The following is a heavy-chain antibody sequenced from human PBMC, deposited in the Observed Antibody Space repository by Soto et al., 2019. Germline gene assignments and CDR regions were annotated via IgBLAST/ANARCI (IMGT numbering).Heavy chain of an antibody. CDR3: ATLSGYFNY. CDR2: IYYSGST. J-gene: IGHJ4*02. V-gene: IGHV4-31*03. D-gene: IGHD1-26*01. CDR1: GGSISSGGSY. Sequence: SETLSLTCTVSGGSISSGGSYWSWIRQHPGKDLEWIGYIYYSGSTYYNPSLRSRLTISVDTSRNQFSLKLTSVTAADTAVYYCATLSGYFNYWGQGTLVTVSS.